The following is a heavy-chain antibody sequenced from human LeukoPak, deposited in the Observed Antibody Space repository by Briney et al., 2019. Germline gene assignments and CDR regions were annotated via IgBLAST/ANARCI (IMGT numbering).Heavy chain of an antibody. CDR1: GGSISSSSYY. CDR3: ARDPITLTYYYDSSGSGDAFDI. Sequence: SETLSLTCTVSGGSISSSSYYWGWIRQPPGKGLEWIGSIYYSGSTYYNPSLKSRVTISVDTSKNQFSLKLSSVTAADTAVYYCARDPITLTYYYDSSGSGDAFDIWGQGTMVTVSS. V-gene: IGHV4-39*07. D-gene: IGHD3-22*01. J-gene: IGHJ3*02. CDR2: IYYSGST.